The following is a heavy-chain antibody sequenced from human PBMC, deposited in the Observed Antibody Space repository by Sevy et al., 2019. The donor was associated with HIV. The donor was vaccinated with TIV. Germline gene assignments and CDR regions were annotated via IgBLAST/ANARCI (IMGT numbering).Heavy chain of an antibody. CDR1: GFRFSDYA. J-gene: IGHJ6*02. D-gene: IGHD6-6*01. V-gene: IGHV3-9*01. CDR3: AKDNRPATMSNSSYYYYYGMDV. CDR2: ISWNSVSL. Sequence: GGSLRLSCAASGFRFSDYAMHWVRQAPGKGLEWVSGISWNSVSLDYADSVKGRFTISRDNAKNSLYLQMNRLRSEDTAFYDCAKDNRPATMSNSSYYYYYGMDVWGQGTTVTVSS.